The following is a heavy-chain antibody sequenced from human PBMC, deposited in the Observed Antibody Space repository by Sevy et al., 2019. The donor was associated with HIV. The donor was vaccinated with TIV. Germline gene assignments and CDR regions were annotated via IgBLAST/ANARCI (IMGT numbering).Heavy chain of an antibody. CDR2: IYYSGST. J-gene: IGHJ5*02. V-gene: IGHV4-31*03. CDR3: ARDQVVATITSTPRRWFDP. D-gene: IGHD5-12*01. CDR1: GGSISSGGYY. Sequence: SETLSLTCTVSGGSISSGGYYWSWIRQHPWKGLEWIGYIYYSGSTYYNPSLKSRVTISVDTSKNQFSLKLSSVTAADTAVYYCARDQVVATITSTPRRWFDPWGQGTLVTVSS.